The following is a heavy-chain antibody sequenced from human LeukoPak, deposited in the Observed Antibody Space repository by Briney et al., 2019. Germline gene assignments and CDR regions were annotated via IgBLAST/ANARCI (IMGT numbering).Heavy chain of an antibody. Sequence: GGSLRLSCAASGFTFSSFGINWVRQAPGMGLEWVSSISSSSSYIYYADSVKGRFTISRDNAKNSVYLQMNSLRAEDTAVYYCASGGSSGWYFDYWGQGTLVTVSS. D-gene: IGHD6-19*01. CDR3: ASGGSSGWYFDY. V-gene: IGHV3-21*01. CDR2: ISSSSSYI. J-gene: IGHJ4*02. CDR1: GFTFSSFG.